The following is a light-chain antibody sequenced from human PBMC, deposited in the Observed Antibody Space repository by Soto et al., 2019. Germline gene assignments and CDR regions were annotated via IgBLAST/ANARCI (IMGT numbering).Light chain of an antibody. J-gene: IGKJ4*01. Sequence: EIVLTQSPGTLSLSSGERATLSCRASQSVRSNYLAWYQQKPDQAPRLLIYGASSRATGIPARFGGSGSGTDFTLTIGRLEPEDFAVYYCPQYASSPLTFGGGTKVEIK. CDR1: QSVRSNY. CDR3: PQYASSPLT. CDR2: GAS. V-gene: IGKV3-20*01.